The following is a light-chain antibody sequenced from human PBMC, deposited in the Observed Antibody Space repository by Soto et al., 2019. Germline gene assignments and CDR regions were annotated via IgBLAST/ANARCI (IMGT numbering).Light chain of an antibody. V-gene: IGLV2-14*01. J-gene: IGLJ7*01. CDR3: SSYTTSSTVV. Sequence: QSVLTQPASASGSPGQSITISCTGTSSDVGAYNYVSWYQQYPGKAPKLMIFDVSNRPSGVSNRFSGSKSGNTASLTISGLQAEDEADYHCSSYTTSSTVVFGGGTQLTVL. CDR1: SSDVGAYNY. CDR2: DVS.